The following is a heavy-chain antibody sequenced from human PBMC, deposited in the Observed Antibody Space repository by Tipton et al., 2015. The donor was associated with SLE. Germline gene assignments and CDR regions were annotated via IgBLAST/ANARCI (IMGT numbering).Heavy chain of an antibody. CDR1: GYRFTSYW. D-gene: IGHD7-27*01. CDR2: IAPTESYT. J-gene: IGHJ4*02. V-gene: IGHV5-10-1*01. CDR3: AAGEGGEAFDI. Sequence: QLVQSGAEVKKPGESLKISCKGSGYRFTSYWITWVRQMPGKGLEWMGSIAPTESYTNYSPTFQGHVTISADKSISTAYLQWSSLKASDTAMYYCAAGEGGEAFDIWGQGTLVTVSS.